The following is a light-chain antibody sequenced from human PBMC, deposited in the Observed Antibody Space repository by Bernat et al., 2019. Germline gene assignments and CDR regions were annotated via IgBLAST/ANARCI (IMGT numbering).Light chain of an antibody. Sequence: QSALTQPASVSGSPGQSITISCTGISSDAGGYNYVSWYQQHPGKAPKLMIYDVSNRPSGVSNRFSGTKSGNTASLTISGLQAEDEADYYCSSYTSSSTLHEVFGGGTKLTVL. CDR2: DVS. J-gene: IGLJ2*01. V-gene: IGLV2-14*03. CDR3: SSYTSSSTLHEV. CDR1: SSDAGGYNY.